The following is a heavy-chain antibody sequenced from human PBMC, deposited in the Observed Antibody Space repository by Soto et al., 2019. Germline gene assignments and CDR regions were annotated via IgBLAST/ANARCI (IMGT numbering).Heavy chain of an antibody. CDR2: IYYSGST. Sequence: KTSETLSLTCTVSGGSISSSSYYWGWIRQPPGKGLEWIGSIYYSGSTYYNPSLKSRVTISVDTSKNQFSLKLSSVTAADTAVYYCARLNSPYFDHWGQGTLVTVSS. J-gene: IGHJ4*02. CDR3: ARLNSPYFDH. CDR1: GGSISSSSYY. V-gene: IGHV4-39*01.